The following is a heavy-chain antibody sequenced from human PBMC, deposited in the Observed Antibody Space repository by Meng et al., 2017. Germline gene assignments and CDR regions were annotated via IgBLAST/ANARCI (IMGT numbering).Heavy chain of an antibody. CDR2: FDPEDGET. D-gene: IGHD6-13*01. CDR3: ARFIAAAGENWFDP. Sequence: ASVKVSCKVSGYTLTELSMHWVRQAPGKGLEWMGGFDPEDGETIYAQKFQGRVTMTEDTSTDTAYMELSSLRSEDTAVYYCARFIAAAGENWFDPWGQGTLVTVSS. J-gene: IGHJ5*02. CDR1: GYTLTELS. V-gene: IGHV1-24*01.